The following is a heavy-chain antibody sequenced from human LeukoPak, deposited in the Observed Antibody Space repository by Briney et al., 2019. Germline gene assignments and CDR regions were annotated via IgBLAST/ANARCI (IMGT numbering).Heavy chain of an antibody. CDR2: MNPNSGNT. CDR3: ARATSSRDHTAGY. Sequence: ASVKVSCKASGYTFTSYDTNWVRQATGQGLEWMGWMNPNSGNTGYAQKFQGRVTMTRNTSISTAYMELSSLRSEDTAVYYCARATSSRDHTAGYWGQGTLVTVSS. V-gene: IGHV1-8*01. CDR1: GYTFTSYD. J-gene: IGHJ4*02. D-gene: IGHD5-18*01.